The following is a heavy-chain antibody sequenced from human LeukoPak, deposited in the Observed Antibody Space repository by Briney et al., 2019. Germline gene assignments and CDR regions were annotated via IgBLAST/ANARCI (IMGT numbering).Heavy chain of an antibody. Sequence: ASVKVSCKVSGYTLTELSMHWVRQAPGKGREWMGGFDPEDGETIYAQKFQGRVTMTEDTSTDTAYMELSSLRSEDTAVYYCATLYDYGALRAAGFDYWGQGTLVTVSS. V-gene: IGHV1-24*01. CDR2: FDPEDGET. CDR1: GYTLTELS. J-gene: IGHJ4*02. CDR3: ATLYDYGALRAAGFDY. D-gene: IGHD4-17*01.